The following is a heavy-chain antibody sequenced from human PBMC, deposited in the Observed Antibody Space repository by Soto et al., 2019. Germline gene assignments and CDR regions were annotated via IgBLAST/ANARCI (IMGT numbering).Heavy chain of an antibody. D-gene: IGHD5-12*01. J-gene: IGHJ4*02. V-gene: IGHV1-2*02. Sequence: GASVKVACKASGYTLTGQYIPWTRHCPGEGLEWMGWMFPNSGGTKYAQKFLGMVTMTRDTSINTAYIELNSLTSEDTAIYYCEKPAGYVGGIMFDSWGQGSRVTVSS. CDR2: MFPNSGGT. CDR1: GYTLTGQY. CDR3: EKPAGYVGGIMFDS.